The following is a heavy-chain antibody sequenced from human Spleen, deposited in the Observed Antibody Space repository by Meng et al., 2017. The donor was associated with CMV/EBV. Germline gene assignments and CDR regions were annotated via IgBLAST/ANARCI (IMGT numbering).Heavy chain of an antibody. CDR1: GYTFTSYD. D-gene: IGHD1-26*01. CDR3: ARRGVKWDYYYYGMDV. Sequence: ASVKVSCKASGYTFTSYDINWVRQATGQGLEWMGWMNPNSGNTGYAQKFQGRVTMTRNTSISTAYMELSSLRSEDTAVYYCARRGVKWDYYYYGMDVWGQGTTVTVSS. J-gene: IGHJ6*02. V-gene: IGHV1-8*01. CDR2: MNPNSGNT.